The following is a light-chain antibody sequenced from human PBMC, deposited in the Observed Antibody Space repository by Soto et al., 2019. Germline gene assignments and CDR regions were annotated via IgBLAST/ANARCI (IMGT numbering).Light chain of an antibody. J-gene: IGKJ4*01. Sequence: IVLTQSPVTLYLSPGERVSLSCRASQSVSCSLAWYQHKPGQAPRLLSYDASNSASGIPARFSGSGSGTDFTLTSRSIEPEDSAVYYCQQRTYVLTFGGGTKVELK. CDR3: QQRTYVLT. CDR2: DAS. CDR1: QSVSCS. V-gene: IGKV3-11*01.